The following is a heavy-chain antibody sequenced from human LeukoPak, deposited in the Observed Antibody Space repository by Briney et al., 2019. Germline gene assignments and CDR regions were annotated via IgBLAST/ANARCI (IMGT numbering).Heavy chain of an antibody. V-gene: IGHV3-7*01. Sequence: GGSLRLSCAASGFTFSSYWMSWVRQAPGKELEWVANIKQDGSEKYYVDSVKGRFTISRDNAKNSLYLQMNSLRAEDTAVYYCARDFGAIAVAGTDYWGQGTLVTVSS. CDR2: IKQDGSEK. CDR1: GFTFSSYW. D-gene: IGHD6-19*01. J-gene: IGHJ4*02. CDR3: ARDFGAIAVAGTDY.